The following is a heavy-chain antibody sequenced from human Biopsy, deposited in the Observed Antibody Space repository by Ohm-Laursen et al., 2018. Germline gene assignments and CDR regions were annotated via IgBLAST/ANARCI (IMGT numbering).Heavy chain of an antibody. D-gene: IGHD5-18*01. CDR2: ISTYNGNT. CDR3: ARTVDTVVVTPSDH. CDR1: GYLFINYG. V-gene: IGHV1-18*01. J-gene: IGHJ4*02. Sequence: ASVKVSCKASGYLFINYGISWVRQAPGQGLEWLGWISTYNGNTNYAQKFRGRVTVTTDKPTSTAYVELRSLRSDDTAVYYCARTVDTVVVTPSDHWGQGTLVTVSS.